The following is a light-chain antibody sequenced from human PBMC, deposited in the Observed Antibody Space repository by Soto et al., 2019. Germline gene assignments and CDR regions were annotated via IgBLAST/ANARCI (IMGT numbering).Light chain of an antibody. Sequence: IVLTQSPATLYLSPGERATLSLRASQGVSRYLAWYQQKPGQAPRLLIYGASTRATGIPARFSGSGSGTDFTLTISSLQPEDFETYYCQQSYSTPRTFGQGTNVDIK. CDR2: GAS. CDR1: QGVSRY. J-gene: IGKJ1*01. V-gene: IGKV3D-11*01. CDR3: QQSYSTPRT.